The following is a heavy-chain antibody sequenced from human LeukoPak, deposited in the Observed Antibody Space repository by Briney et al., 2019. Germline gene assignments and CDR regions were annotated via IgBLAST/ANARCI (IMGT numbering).Heavy chain of an antibody. J-gene: IGHJ4*02. D-gene: IGHD1-26*01. CDR1: GDSFTSYS. V-gene: IGHV5-51*01. CDR3: ARGRGSYHKAYNN. Sequence: PGESLHISSKASGDSFTSYSIGWVRQMPGKGLEWMGIIYPVDSQTRNSPSFQGQVTLSADKSLSTFYLQLSSLKASDTAMYYCARGRGSYHKAYNNWGQGTPVTVSS. CDR2: IYPVDSQT.